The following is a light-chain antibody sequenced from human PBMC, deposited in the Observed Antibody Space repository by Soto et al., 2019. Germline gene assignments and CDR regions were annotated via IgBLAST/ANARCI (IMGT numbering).Light chain of an antibody. CDR2: AAS. CDR1: ESVSSY. Sequence: DIQMTQSPSSLSASVGDRVTITCRAKESVSSYVNWYQQKPGKAPKLLIYAASSLQSGVPARFSGSGSVTDFTLTISGLQPEDFATYFCQQSYSKWTFGQGNKVEIK. J-gene: IGKJ1*01. V-gene: IGKV1-39*01. CDR3: QQSYSKWT.